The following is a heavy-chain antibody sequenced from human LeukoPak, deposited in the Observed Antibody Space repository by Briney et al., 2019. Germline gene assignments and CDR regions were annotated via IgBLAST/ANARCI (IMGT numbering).Heavy chain of an antibody. D-gene: IGHD1-7*01. V-gene: IGHV7-4-1*02. CDR1: GYTFTSYY. CDR3: ARDYTLTLGTTTYFQH. Sequence: GASVKVSCKASGYTFTSYYMHWVRQAPGQGLELMGWINTNTGNPTYAQGFTGRFVFSLDTSVSTAYLQISSLKAEDTAVYYCARDYTLTLGTTTYFQHWGQGTLVTVSS. J-gene: IGHJ1*01. CDR2: INTNTGNP.